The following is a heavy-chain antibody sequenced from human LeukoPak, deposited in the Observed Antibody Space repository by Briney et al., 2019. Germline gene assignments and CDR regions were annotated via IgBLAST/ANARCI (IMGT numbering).Heavy chain of an antibody. D-gene: IGHD3-16*02. J-gene: IGHJ4*02. CDR2: INHSGST. CDR1: GGSFSGYY. Sequence: SETLSLTCAVYGGSFSGYYWSWIRQPPGKGLEWIGEINHSGSTNYNPSLKSRVTISVDTSKNHFSLKLLSVTAADTAVYYCARAESITFGGVIVLGHYFDYWGQGTLVTVSS. CDR3: ARAESITFGGVIVLGHYFDY. V-gene: IGHV4-34*01.